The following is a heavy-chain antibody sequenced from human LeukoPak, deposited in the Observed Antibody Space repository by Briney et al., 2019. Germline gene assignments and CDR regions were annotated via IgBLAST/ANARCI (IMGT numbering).Heavy chain of an antibody. CDR3: ARDWGFGDSEDWFDP. Sequence: SETLSLTRNVSGYSISRGYYWGWIRQPPGKGLEWIGSVHHTGSTYYNPSLRSRVSISVDKSTNHISLEVTSVTAADTAVYYCARDWGFGDSEDWFDPWGQGTLVTVSS. CDR2: VHHTGST. J-gene: IGHJ5*02. V-gene: IGHV4-38-2*02. D-gene: IGHD3-10*01. CDR1: GYSISRGYY.